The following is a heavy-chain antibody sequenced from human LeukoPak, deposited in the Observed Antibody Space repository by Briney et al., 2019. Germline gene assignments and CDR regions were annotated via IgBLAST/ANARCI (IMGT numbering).Heavy chain of an antibody. CDR2: FYYSGAT. CDR3: ARDSSGSDAFDI. V-gene: IGHV4-59*12. J-gene: IGHJ3*02. D-gene: IGHD6-19*01. Sequence: PSETLSLTCTVSGGSITSSYWSWLRQPPGKGLQWIGYFYYSGATNYNPSLKSRVTISVDTSKTQLSLKMTSMTAADTAVYYCARDSSGSDAFDIWGQGTMVTVSS. CDR1: GGSITSSY.